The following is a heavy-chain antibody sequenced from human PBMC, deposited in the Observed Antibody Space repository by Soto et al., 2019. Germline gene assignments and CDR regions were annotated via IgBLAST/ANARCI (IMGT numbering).Heavy chain of an antibody. Sequence: PGGSLRLSCAASGFTVSTYWMHWVRPDPGKGLMWVSRISPDGSTTTYADPVRGRFTISRDTAENTLYLQMNSLRVEDTAVYYCAKDRVPYSDYGRYFDLWGRGTLVTVSS. V-gene: IGHV3-74*01. J-gene: IGHJ2*01. D-gene: IGHD4-17*01. CDR2: ISPDGSTT. CDR3: AKDRVPYSDYGRYFDL. CDR1: GFTVSTYW.